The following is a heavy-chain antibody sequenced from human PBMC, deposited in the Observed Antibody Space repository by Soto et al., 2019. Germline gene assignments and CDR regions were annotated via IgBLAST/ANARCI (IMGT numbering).Heavy chain of an antibody. J-gene: IGHJ4*02. CDR3: ARGPDYEGYFDY. CDR1: GYTFTSYG. Sequence: ASVKVSCKASGYTFTSYGISWVRQAPGQGLEWMGIIIPSGGTTTYAQKFQGRVTITADASTTTAYMELSGLRSEDTAVYYCARGPDYEGYFDYWGQGTLVTVSS. V-gene: IGHV1-46*01. D-gene: IGHD3-22*01. CDR2: IIPSGGTT.